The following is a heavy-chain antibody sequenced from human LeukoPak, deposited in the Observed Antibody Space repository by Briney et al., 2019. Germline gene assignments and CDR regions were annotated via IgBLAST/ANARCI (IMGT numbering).Heavy chain of an antibody. CDR2: IKSDGRT. CDR1: GFTFSNYW. Sequence: GWSLRLSCAAAGFTFSNYWMHWVRQAPGKGLVWVSRIKSDGRTNYADSVKGRFTISRDNAKNTVSLQMNSLRAEDTGVYYCARAPSEIGGYYPEYFRHWGQGTLVTVSS. V-gene: IGHV3-74*01. CDR3: ARAPSEIGGYYPEYFRH. J-gene: IGHJ1*01. D-gene: IGHD3-22*01.